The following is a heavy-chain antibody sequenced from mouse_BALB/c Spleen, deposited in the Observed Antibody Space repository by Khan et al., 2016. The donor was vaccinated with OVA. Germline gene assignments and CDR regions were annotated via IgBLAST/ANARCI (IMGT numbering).Heavy chain of an antibody. Sequence: EVQLQESGPGLVKPSQSLSLTCTVTGYSITRDYAWNWIRQFPGNKLEWMGFISYSGNTNYNPSLKSRISITRDTYKNQFFLQLNSVTTEETATYYCARIDGGDFDYWGQGTTLTVSS. V-gene: IGHV3-2*02. CDR1: GYSITRDYA. D-gene: IGHD2-3*01. CDR2: ISYSGNT. J-gene: IGHJ2*01. CDR3: ARIDGGDFDY.